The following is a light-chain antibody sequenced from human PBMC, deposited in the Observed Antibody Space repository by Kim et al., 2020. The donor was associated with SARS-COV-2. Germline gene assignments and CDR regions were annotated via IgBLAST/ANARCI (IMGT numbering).Light chain of an antibody. J-gene: IGKJ1*01. Sequence: AIRVPQSPSSLSASTGDRVTITCRASQGISSYLAWYQQKPGKAPKLLIYAASTLQSCVPSRFSGSGSGTDFTLTISCLQSEDFATYYCQQYYSYPRTFGQGTKVEIK. CDR2: AAS. V-gene: IGKV1-8*01. CDR3: QQYYSYPRT. CDR1: QGISSY.